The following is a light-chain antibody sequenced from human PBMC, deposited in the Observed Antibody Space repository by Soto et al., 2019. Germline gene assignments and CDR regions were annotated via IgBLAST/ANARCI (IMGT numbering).Light chain of an antibody. CDR2: FGS. CDR3: MQSLQSLT. J-gene: IGKJ5*01. Sequence: EIVMTQSPLTLPVTPGEPASISCRSSQSLLYNNTYNYLDWYVQKPGQSPQLLLYFGSNRAPGVPDRFSGSGSATDFTQNLNRVEAEDVGTYYCMQSLQSLTFGQGTRLEIQ. CDR1: QSLLYNNTYNY. V-gene: IGKV2-28*01.